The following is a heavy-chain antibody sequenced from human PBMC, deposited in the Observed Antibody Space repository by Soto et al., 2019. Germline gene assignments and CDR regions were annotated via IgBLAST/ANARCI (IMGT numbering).Heavy chain of an antibody. V-gene: IGHV3-23*01. Sequence: EVQLLESGGGLVQPGGSLRLSCSASGFTFSTFGMSWVRQAPGKGLEWVSALSGSGGSTYYADAVKGRFTISRDNSKNTLYLQMSSLRADDTAVYYCAKGLDYVSLNFDSWGQGTLVTVSS. CDR2: LSGSGGST. CDR1: GFTFSTFG. D-gene: IGHD4-17*01. J-gene: IGHJ4*02. CDR3: AKGLDYVSLNFDS.